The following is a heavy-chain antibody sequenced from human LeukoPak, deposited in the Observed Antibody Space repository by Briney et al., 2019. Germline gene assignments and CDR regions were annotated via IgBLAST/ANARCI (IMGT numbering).Heavy chain of an antibody. Sequence: GGSLRLSCAASGFTFSSYWMSWVRQAPGKGLEWVANIKQDGSEKYYVDSVKGRFTISRDNAKNSLYLQMNSLRAEDTAVYYCARRYSSSWRNYYYYYMDVWGKGTTVTVSS. V-gene: IGHV3-7*01. CDR3: ARRYSSSWRNYYYYYMDV. J-gene: IGHJ6*03. CDR1: GFTFSSYW. CDR2: IKQDGSEK. D-gene: IGHD6-13*01.